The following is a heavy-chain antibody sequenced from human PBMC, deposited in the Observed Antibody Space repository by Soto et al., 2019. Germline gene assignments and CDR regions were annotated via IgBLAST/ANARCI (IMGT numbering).Heavy chain of an antibody. V-gene: IGHV1-18*01. CDR3: ARGRYGDY. Sequence: QVHLVQSGAEVKKPGASVKVSCKGSGYTFTSYGITWVRQAPGQGLEWMGWISAHNGNTDYAQKLQGRVTVTRDTSTSTAYMELRILSSADTAVYYCARGRYGDYWGQGALVTVSS. CDR2: ISAHNGNT. J-gene: IGHJ4*02. D-gene: IGHD1-1*01. CDR1: GYTFTSYG.